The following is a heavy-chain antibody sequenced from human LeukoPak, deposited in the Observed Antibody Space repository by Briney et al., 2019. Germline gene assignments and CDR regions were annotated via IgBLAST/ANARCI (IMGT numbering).Heavy chain of an antibody. V-gene: IGHV5-51*01. J-gene: IGHJ3*02. Sequence: GASLQISCKSSGYNFADYWIGWVRQPPGKGLEWMGIIFPDDSDTKNSPSFEGQVTISVDESTSTAYLQWSSLKASDTAVYYCARRLRAVSNTMIWGPADAFDIWGQGTTVIVSS. D-gene: IGHD3-22*01. CDR1: GYNFADYW. CDR3: ARRLRAVSNTMIWGPADAFDI. CDR2: IFPDDSDT.